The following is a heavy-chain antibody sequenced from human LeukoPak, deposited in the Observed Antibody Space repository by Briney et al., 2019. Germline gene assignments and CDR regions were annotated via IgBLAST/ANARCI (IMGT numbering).Heavy chain of an antibody. V-gene: IGHV3-23*01. CDR2: ISDRGGST. CDR3: AKEILDYYGDYAAVDY. Sequence: PGGSLRLSCAASGFTFSSYGMSWVRQAPGKGLEWVSAISDRGGSTYYAGSVKGRFTISRDNSKNTLYLQMNSLRAEDTAVYYCAKEILDYYGDYAAVDYWGQGTLVTVSS. D-gene: IGHD4-17*01. J-gene: IGHJ4*02. CDR1: GFTFSSYG.